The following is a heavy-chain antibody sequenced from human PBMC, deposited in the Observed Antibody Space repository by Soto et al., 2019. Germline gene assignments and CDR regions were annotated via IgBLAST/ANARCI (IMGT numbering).Heavy chain of an antibody. CDR1: GGSISSGDYY. D-gene: IGHD3-22*01. CDR2: IYYSGST. Sequence: SETLSLTCTVSGGSISSGDYYWSWIRQPPGKGLEWIGYIYYSGSTYYNPSLKSRVTISVDTSKNQFSLKLGSVTAADTAVYYCAREGKPYYYDSSGYYHQSDAFDIWGQGTMVTVSS. V-gene: IGHV4-30-4*01. CDR3: AREGKPYYYDSSGYYHQSDAFDI. J-gene: IGHJ3*02.